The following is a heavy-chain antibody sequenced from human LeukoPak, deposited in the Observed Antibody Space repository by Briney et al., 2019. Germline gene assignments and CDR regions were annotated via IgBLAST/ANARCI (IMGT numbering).Heavy chain of an antibody. V-gene: IGHV3-53*01. CDR3: ARDPGGPHTVKWDAFDI. CDR1: GFTVSSNY. J-gene: IGHJ3*02. CDR2: IYSGGST. D-gene: IGHD2-2*02. Sequence: GGSLRLSCAASGFTVSSNYMSWVRQAPGKGLEWVSVIYSGGSTYYADSVKGRFTISRDNSKNTPYLQMNSLRAGDTAVYYCARDPGGPHTVKWDAFDIWGQGTMVTVSS.